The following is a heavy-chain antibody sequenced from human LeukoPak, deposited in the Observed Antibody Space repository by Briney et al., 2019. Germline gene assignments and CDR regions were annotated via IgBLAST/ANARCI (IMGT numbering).Heavy chain of an antibody. CDR2: ISAYNGNT. Sequence: ASVKVSCKASGYTFTSYGISWVRQAPGQGLEWMGWISAYNGNTNYAQKLQGRVTMTTDTSTSTAYMELRSLRSDDTAVYYCARETYYYDSSGYSDAFDIWGQGTMVTVSS. D-gene: IGHD3-22*01. J-gene: IGHJ3*02. CDR1: GYTFTSYG. V-gene: IGHV1-18*01. CDR3: ARETYYYDSSGYSDAFDI.